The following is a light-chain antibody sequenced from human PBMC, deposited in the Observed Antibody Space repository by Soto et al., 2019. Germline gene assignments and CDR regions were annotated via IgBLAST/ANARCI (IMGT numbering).Light chain of an antibody. V-gene: IGKV1-9*01. CDR1: QGISSY. Sequence: DIQLTQSPSFLSASVGDRVTITCRASQGISSYLAWYQQKPGKASKLLIYAASTLQSGVPSRFSGSGSGTELTLTIRSLQPEDFATYYCQQLNSYPLFTFGPGTKVDIK. CDR2: AAS. CDR3: QQLNSYPLFT. J-gene: IGKJ3*01.